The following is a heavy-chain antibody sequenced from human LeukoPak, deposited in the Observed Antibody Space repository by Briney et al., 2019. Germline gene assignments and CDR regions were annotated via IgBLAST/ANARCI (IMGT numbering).Heavy chain of an antibody. J-gene: IGHJ4*02. V-gene: IGHV3-23*01. CDR2: ISGSGGST. D-gene: IGHD3-22*01. CDR3: ATHYYDSSGYHQFFDY. Sequence: GGSLRLSCAASGFTFSSYAMGWVRQAPGKGLEWVSAISGSGGSTYYADSVKGRFTISRDNSKNTLYLQMNSLRAEDTAVYYCATHYYDSSGYHQFFDYWGQGTLVTVSS. CDR1: GFTFSSYA.